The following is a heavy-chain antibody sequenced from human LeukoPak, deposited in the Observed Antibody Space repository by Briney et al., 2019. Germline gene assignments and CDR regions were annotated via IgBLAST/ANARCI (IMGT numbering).Heavy chain of an antibody. Sequence: GGSLRLSCAASGFTFSNYAMSWVRQAPGKGLEWVSAISGSGGSTYYADSVKGRFTISRDNSKNTLYLQMNSLRAEDTAVYYCAKDPGWGSELGAFDIWGQGTMVTVSS. CDR1: GFTFSNYA. CDR3: AKDPGWGSELGAFDI. CDR2: ISGSGGST. V-gene: IGHV3-23*01. J-gene: IGHJ3*02. D-gene: IGHD2-21*01.